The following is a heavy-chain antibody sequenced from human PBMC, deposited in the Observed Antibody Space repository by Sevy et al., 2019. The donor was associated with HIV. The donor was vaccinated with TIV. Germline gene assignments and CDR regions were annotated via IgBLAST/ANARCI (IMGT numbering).Heavy chain of an antibody. J-gene: IGHJ3*02. V-gene: IGHV1-8*01. Sequence: ASVKVSCKASGYTFTSYDINWVRQATGQGLEWMGWMNPNSGNTGYAQKFQGRVTMTRNTSISTAYMELSSLRSEDTVLYYWAGGGGSSWYGPSLDAFDICGQGTMVTVSS. CDR2: MNPNSGNT. CDR1: GYTFTSYD. CDR3: AGGGGSSWYGPSLDAFDI. D-gene: IGHD6-13*01.